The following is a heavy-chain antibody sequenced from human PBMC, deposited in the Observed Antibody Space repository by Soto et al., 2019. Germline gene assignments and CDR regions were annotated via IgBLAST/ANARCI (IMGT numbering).Heavy chain of an antibody. J-gene: IGHJ6*03. Sequence: CGVAEVTITSYGPHRIHKTTGKGLEWVAVISYDGSEKHHVDSVKGRFTISRGNAKNSLFLQMSSLRVEDTAVYYCSRGCGRARCPYYMEVWGKGTSVTVSS. D-gene: IGHD2-15*01. CDR3: SRGCGRARCPYYMEV. CDR2: ISYDGSEK. CDR1: EVTITSYG. V-gene: IGHV3-30*03.